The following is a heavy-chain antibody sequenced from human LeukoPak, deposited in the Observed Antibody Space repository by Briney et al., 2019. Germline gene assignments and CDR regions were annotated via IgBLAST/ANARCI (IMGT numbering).Heavy chain of an antibody. Sequence: SETPSLTCTVSGASISSTSYYYWGWIRQPPGKGLEWIGSTSYSGTTYYSPSLNSRVTISVDTSKNRFSLILTSLTAADTATYYCARLPSVVTPQDHWGQGTLVTVSS. V-gene: IGHV4-39*01. D-gene: IGHD3-22*01. CDR2: TSYSGTT. CDR1: GASISSTSYYY. J-gene: IGHJ4*02. CDR3: ARLPSVVTPQDH.